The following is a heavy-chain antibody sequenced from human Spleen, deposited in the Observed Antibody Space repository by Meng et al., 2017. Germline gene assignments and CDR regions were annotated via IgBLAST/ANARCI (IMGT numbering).Heavy chain of an antibody. J-gene: IGHJ4*02. CDR3: ARVGACSGGSCYFRLFDY. Sequence: QVQLQESGPGLVKPSQTLSLTCTVSGASINNADYYVSWIRQPPGKGLEWIGYIYYSGSTYYNPSLNSRVTISVDTSKNQFSLKMSSVTAADTAVYYCARVGACSGGSCYFRLFDYWGQGTLVTVSS. V-gene: IGHV4-30-4*01. CDR2: IYYSGST. CDR1: GASINNADYY. D-gene: IGHD2-15*01.